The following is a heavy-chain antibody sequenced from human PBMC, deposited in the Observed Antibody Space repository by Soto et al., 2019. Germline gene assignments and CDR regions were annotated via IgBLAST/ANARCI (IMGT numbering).Heavy chain of an antibody. J-gene: IGHJ4*02. CDR2: MYYSGTI. D-gene: IGHD3-22*01. V-gene: IGHV4-39*01. CDR3: ASHVRNFDSGHPSPRYFAS. Sequence: PSETLSLTCTVSGGSISRVDYCWAWIRQSPEKGLEWLGTMYYSGTIYYNLSLKSRLTISGDTSENQFSLKLNSVTAADTAVYYCASHVRNFDSGHPSPRYFASWGRGTLVTVSS. CDR1: GGSISRVDYC.